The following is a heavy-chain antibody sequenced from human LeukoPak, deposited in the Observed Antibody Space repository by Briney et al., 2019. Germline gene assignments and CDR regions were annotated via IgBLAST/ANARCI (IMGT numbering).Heavy chain of an antibody. D-gene: IGHD1-26*01. J-gene: IGHJ6*03. V-gene: IGHV4-39*01. CDR1: SGSISSSNYY. Sequence: SETLSLTCTVSSGSISSSNYYWGWIRQPPGKGLKWIESTYYCGSTYYNPSLKSRVTISVDTSKTQFSLKLTSVTAADTAVYVGGSGAFHYYMDVWGKGTTVTVSS. CDR3: GSGAFHYYMDV. CDR2: TYYCGST.